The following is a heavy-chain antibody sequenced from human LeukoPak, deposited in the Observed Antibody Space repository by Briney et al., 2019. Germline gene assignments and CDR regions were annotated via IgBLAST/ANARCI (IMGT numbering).Heavy chain of an antibody. J-gene: IGHJ6*02. CDR1: GFTFSSYG. Sequence: GGSLRLSCAASGFTFSSYGMHWVRQAPGKGLEWVAVIWYDGSNKYYADSVKGRFTISRDNSKNTLYLQMNSLRAEDTAVYYCARDDCSGGSCRYYYYYGMGVWGQGTTVTVSS. D-gene: IGHD2-15*01. CDR2: IWYDGSNK. CDR3: ARDDCSGGSCRYYYYYGMGV. V-gene: IGHV3-33*01.